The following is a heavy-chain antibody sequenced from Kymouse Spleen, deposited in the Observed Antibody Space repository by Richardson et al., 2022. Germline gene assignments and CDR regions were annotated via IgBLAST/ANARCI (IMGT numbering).Heavy chain of an antibody. Sequence: EVQLVESGGGLVQPGGSLKLSCAASGFTFSGSAMHWVRQASGKGLEWVGRIRSKANSYATAYAASVKGRFTISRDDSKNTAYLQMNSLKTEDTAVYYCTRDSSSSPFDYWGQGTLVTVSS. D-gene: IGHD6-6*01. CDR2: IRSKANSYAT. V-gene: IGHV3-73*02. J-gene: IGHJ4*02. CDR1: GFTFSGSA. CDR3: TRDSSSSPFDY.